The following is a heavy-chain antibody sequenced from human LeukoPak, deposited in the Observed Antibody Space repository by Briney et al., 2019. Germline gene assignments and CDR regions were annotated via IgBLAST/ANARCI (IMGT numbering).Heavy chain of an antibody. CDR1: GYTFTSDG. J-gene: IGHJ4*02. CDR2: ISAYNGNT. V-gene: IGHV1-18*01. Sequence: ASVKISCKXSGYTFTSDGISWVRQAPGQGLEWMGWISAYNGNTNYSQKLQGRVTMTTDTSTSTAYMELRSLRSDDTAVYYCARDYDFWSGYYTAGLFDYWGQGTLVTVSS. D-gene: IGHD3-3*01. CDR3: ARDYDFWSGYYTAGLFDY.